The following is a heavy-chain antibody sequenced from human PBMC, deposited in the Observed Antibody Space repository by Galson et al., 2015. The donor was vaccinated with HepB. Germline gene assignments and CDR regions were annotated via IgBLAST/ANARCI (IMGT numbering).Heavy chain of an antibody. CDR1: GFIFRHHA. D-gene: IGHD3-16*01. CDR2: INGSGSTR. CDR3: VKEGSWFGGDGFDP. J-gene: IGHJ5*02. V-gene: IGHV3-23*01. Sequence: SLRLSCAGSGFIFRHHAMAWIRQAPGKGLEWVSGINGSGSTRSYSDAVKGRLPISRDNSKDTVFLQMDNLRAEDTAVYYCVKEGSWFGGDGFDPWGQGALVTVS.